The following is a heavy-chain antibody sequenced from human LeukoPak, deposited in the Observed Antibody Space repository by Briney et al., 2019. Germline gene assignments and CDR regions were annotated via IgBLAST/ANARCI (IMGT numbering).Heavy chain of an antibody. CDR2: INAGNGNT. V-gene: IGHV1-3*03. CDR1: GYTFTSYA. Sequence: ASVKVSCKASGYTFTSYAMHWVRQAPGQRLEWMGWINAGNGNTKYSQEFQGRVTITRDTSASTVYMELSSPISEDTSVYYCARDRDYGDYGAYYFDYWGQGTLVTVSS. CDR3: ARDRDYGDYGAYYFDY. J-gene: IGHJ4*02. D-gene: IGHD4-17*01.